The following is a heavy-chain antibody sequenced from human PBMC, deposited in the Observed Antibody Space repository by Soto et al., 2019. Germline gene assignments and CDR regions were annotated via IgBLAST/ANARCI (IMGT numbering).Heavy chain of an antibody. J-gene: IGHJ6*02. CDR3: ARFSRSGYERGYYFYYGMDV. CDR2: IFSSDEK. D-gene: IGHD5-12*01. V-gene: IGHV2-26*01. Sequence: QVTLKESGPVLVKPTETLTLTCSVSGFSLSKPKMGVSWIRQPPGKALEWLAHIFSSDEKSYSTSLKSRLTISQDTSKSQVVLTMTNLDPVDAGTYYCARFSRSGYERGYYFYYGMDVWGQGTTVTVSS. CDR1: GFSLSKPKMG.